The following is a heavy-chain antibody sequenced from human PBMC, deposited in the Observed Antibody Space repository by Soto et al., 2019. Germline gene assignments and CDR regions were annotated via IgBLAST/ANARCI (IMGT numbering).Heavy chain of an antibody. CDR2: ISAYNANA. J-gene: IGHJ4*02. V-gene: IGHV1-18*01. Sequence: QIQLLQSGAEVKKPGASVKVTCKASGYTFRNFGISWVRQAPGQGLEWMGWISAYNANANYAQKFQGRLTMTADTSTSPAYMELRSLRSDDTAVYYCARENSYVDYWGQGTLVNVSS. CDR1: GYTFRNFG. CDR3: ARENSYVDY.